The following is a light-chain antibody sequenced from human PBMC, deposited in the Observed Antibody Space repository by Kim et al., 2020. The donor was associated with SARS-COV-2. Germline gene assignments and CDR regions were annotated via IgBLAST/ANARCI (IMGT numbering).Light chain of an antibody. J-gene: IGLJ2*01. V-gene: IGLV3-19*01. CDR1: TLTMYY. CDR3: NSRDSSGNHVV. CDR2: GKN. Sequence: AFGQTVRITCHGGTLTMYYASWYQQKPGQAPVRVIYGKNNRPSGIPDRFAGSSSGNTASLTITGAQAEDEADYYCNSRDSSGNHVVFGGGTQLTVL.